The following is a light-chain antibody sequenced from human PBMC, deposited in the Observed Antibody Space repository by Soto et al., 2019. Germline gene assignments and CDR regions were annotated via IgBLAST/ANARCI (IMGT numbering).Light chain of an antibody. V-gene: IGLV2-14*01. CDR2: NVS. CDR3: TSSTSGSLYV. J-gene: IGLJ1*01. Sequence: QSVLTQAASVSGSPGQSITISCTGTSSDVGGYNYVSWYQQFPGKVPKLLIYNVSNRPSGVSNRFSGSKSGNTASLTISGLQAEDEADYFCTSSTSGSLYVSGTGTKLTVL. CDR1: SSDVGGYNY.